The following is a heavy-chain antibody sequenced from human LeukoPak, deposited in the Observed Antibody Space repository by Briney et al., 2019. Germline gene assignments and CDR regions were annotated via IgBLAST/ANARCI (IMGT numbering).Heavy chain of an antibody. CDR1: GYTFTGYY. D-gene: IGHD3-10*01. Sequence: ASVKVSCTASGYTFTGYYMHWVRQAPGQGLEWMGWINPNSGGTNYAQKFQGRVTMTRDTSISTAYMELSRLRSDDTAVYYCAKETGSGSTAQDYWGQGTLVTVSS. V-gene: IGHV1-2*02. CDR2: INPNSGGT. J-gene: IGHJ4*02. CDR3: AKETGSGSTAQDY.